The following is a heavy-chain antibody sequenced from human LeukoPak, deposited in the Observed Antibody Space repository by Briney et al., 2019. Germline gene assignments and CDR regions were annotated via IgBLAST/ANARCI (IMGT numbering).Heavy chain of an antibody. CDR2: IWYDGSKT. V-gene: IGHV3-33*01. CDR1: GFIFSSNG. J-gene: IGHJ4*02. Sequence: PGRSLRLSCAATGFIFSSNGMHWVRQAPGKGLEWVTMIWYDGSKTYYIDSVKGRFTISRDNSKNTLYLQMNSLRAEDTAVYYCARGAPGDVLSIWGQGTLVTVSS. D-gene: IGHD3-16*01. CDR3: ARGAPGDVLSI.